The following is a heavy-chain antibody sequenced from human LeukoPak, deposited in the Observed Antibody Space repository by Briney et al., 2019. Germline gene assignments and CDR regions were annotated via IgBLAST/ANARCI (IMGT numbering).Heavy chain of an antibody. J-gene: IGHJ4*02. CDR1: GFTFSSYG. CDR3: ARRAGAYSHPYDY. D-gene: IGHD4/OR15-4a*01. CDR2: IYSDNT. V-gene: IGHV3-30*12. Sequence: GGSLRLSCAASGFTFSSYGMHWVRQAPGKGLEWVAFIYSDNTHYSDSVKGRFTISRDNSKNTLYLQMNSLRAEDTAVYYCARRAGAYSHPYDYWGQGTLVTVSS.